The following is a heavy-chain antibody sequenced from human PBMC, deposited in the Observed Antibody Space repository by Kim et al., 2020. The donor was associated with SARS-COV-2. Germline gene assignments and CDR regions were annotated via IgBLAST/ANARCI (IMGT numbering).Heavy chain of an antibody. CDR1: GFTFSSYG. CDR2: ISYDGSNK. CDR3: AKVTYSSSWYLGGGMDV. J-gene: IGHJ6*02. Sequence: GGSLRLSCAASGFTFSSYGMHWVRQAPGKGLERVAVISYDGSNKYYADSVKGRFTISRDNSKNTLYLQMNSLRAEDTAVYYCAKVTYSSSWYLGGGMDVWGQVSTVTASS. V-gene: IGHV3-30*18. D-gene: IGHD6-13*01.